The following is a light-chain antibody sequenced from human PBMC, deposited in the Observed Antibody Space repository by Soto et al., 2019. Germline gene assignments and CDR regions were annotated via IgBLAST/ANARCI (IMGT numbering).Light chain of an antibody. CDR2: EGN. CDR1: SSHIGSSNL. V-gene: IGLV2-23*01. Sequence: SVRAQPASVSGSPGQAITISCTASSSHIGSSNLVSWYQHHSGKAPKLIIYEGNKRPSGVSNRFSGSKSGKTASLTISGLQAEDEGTYYCCSYAGSSPLYVFGTGTKVTVL. J-gene: IGLJ1*01. CDR3: CSYAGSSPLYV.